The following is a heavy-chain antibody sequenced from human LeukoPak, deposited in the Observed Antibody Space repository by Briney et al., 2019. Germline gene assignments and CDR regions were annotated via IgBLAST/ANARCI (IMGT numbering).Heavy chain of an antibody. V-gene: IGHV4-39*01. J-gene: IGHJ4*02. CDR2: IYYSGGT. Sequence: SETLSLTCTVSGGSISSSSYYWGWIRPPPGKGLEWIGSIYYSGGTYYNPSLKSRVTISVDTSKNQFSLKLSSVTAADTAVYYCASLNLGDYWGQGTLVTVSS. CDR3: ASLNLGDY. CDR1: GGSISSSSYY. D-gene: IGHD3-16*01.